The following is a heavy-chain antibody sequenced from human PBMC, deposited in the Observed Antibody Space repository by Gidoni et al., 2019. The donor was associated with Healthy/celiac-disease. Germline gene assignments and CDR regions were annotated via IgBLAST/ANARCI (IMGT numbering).Heavy chain of an antibody. D-gene: IGHD2-2*01. CDR2: IIPIFGTA. CDR3: ARYRVYCSSTSCSPWYYYYGMDV. V-gene: IGHV1-69*01. J-gene: IGHJ6*02. CDR1: GGTFSSYA. Sequence: QVQLVQSGAEVKKPGSSVKVSCKASGGTFSSYAISWFRRAPGQGLEWMGGIIPIFGTANYAQKFQGRVTITADESTSTAYMELSSLRSEDTAVYYCARYRVYCSSTSCSPWYYYYGMDVWGQGTTVTVSS.